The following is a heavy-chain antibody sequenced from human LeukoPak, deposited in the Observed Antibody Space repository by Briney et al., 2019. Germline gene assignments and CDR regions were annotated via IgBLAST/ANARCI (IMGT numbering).Heavy chain of an antibody. Sequence: GGSLRLSCAASGFTFSGYWMSWVRQAPGKGLEWVANIKPDGSDKYYVDSVKGRFTISGENAKNSLYLHMNSLRAEDTAVYYCARDRIQLWSHDYWGQGTLVTVSS. CDR3: ARDRIQLWSHDY. CDR2: IKPDGSDK. CDR1: GFTFSGYW. J-gene: IGHJ4*02. V-gene: IGHV3-7*04. D-gene: IGHD5-18*01.